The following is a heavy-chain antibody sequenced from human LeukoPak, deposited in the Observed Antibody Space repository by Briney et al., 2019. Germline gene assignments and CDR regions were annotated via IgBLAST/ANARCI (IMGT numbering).Heavy chain of an antibody. J-gene: IGHJ4*02. CDR2: IYFTGIT. Sequence: SETLSLTCTVSGGSITDYYWSWVRQPPGKGLEWIGYIYFTGITIYNPTLKRRVTMSMDTSKKQFSLKLTSVTAADTAVYYCASLESGGSDYWGQGMLVTVSS. D-gene: IGHD6-19*01. CDR3: ASLESGGSDY. V-gene: IGHV4-4*09. CDR1: GGSITDYY.